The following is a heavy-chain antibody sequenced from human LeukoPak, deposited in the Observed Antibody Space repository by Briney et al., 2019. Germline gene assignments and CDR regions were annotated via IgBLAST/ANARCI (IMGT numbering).Heavy chain of an antibody. J-gene: IGHJ5*02. Sequence: SETLSLTCTVSGGSISGSAYYWGWIRQPPGKGLEWIGSIYYTGSMYYNPSSGTTYYNPSLKSRVTISLDTSKNQFSLKLSSVTAADTAVYYCARSGYSSPVGRFDPWGQGTLVTVSS. CDR2: IYYTGSMYYNPSSGTT. CDR3: ARSGYSSPVGRFDP. D-gene: IGHD6-13*01. CDR1: GGSISGSAYY. V-gene: IGHV4-39*07.